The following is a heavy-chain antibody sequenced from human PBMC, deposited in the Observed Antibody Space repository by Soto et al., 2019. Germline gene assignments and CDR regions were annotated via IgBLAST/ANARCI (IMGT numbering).Heavy chain of an antibody. D-gene: IGHD6-13*01. J-gene: IGHJ4*02. CDR1: GFVFGDCA. CDR3: TRGRGTSGWYADY. V-gene: IGHV3-49*04. CDR2: VRSETYGGST. Sequence: PGGSLRLSCSASGFVFGDCAVTWVRQAPGKGLEWVGVVRSETYGGSTEYAASVKGRFRISRDDSESIAYLQMTGLKTEDTAVYYCTRGRGTSGWYADYWGKGILVTVSS.